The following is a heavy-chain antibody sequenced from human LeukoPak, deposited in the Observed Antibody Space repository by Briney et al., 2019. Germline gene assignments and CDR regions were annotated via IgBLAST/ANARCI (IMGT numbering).Heavy chain of an antibody. Sequence: PSETLSLTCTVSAGSISSHYWSWIRQPPGKGLEWIGYIYYSGSTNYNPSLKSRVTMSVDTSKNQFSLKLSSVTAADTAVYYCARMVRGVKWFDPWGQGTLVTVSS. CDR1: AGSISSHY. D-gene: IGHD3-10*01. V-gene: IGHV4-59*11. CDR2: IYYSGST. J-gene: IGHJ5*02. CDR3: ARMVRGVKWFDP.